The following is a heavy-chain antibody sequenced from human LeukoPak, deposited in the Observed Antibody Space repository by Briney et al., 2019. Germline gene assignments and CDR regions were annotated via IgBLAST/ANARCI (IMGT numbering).Heavy chain of an antibody. V-gene: IGHV1-69*06. CDR3: ARAFASMVVAAGLDV. CDR1: GGTFSSYA. J-gene: IGHJ6*04. Sequence: SVKVSCKASGGTFSSYAISWVRQAPGQGLEWMGGIIPIFGTANYAQKFQGRVTITADKSTSTAYMELSSLRSEDTAVYYCARAFASMVVAAGLDVWGKGTTVTVSS. D-gene: IGHD2-15*01. CDR2: IIPIFGTA.